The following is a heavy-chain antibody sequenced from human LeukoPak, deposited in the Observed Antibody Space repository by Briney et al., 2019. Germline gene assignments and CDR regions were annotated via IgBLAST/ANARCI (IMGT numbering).Heavy chain of an antibody. CDR2: INPNSGGT. Sequence: GASVKVSCKASGYTFIGYYMHWVRQAPGQGLEWMGWINPNSGGTNYAQKFQGRVTMTRDTSISTAYMELSRLRSDDTAVYYCARGPPEYCSGGSCYSGRNWFDPWGQGTLVTVSS. CDR3: ARGPPEYCSGGSCYSGRNWFDP. CDR1: GYTFIGYY. D-gene: IGHD2-15*01. J-gene: IGHJ5*02. V-gene: IGHV1-2*02.